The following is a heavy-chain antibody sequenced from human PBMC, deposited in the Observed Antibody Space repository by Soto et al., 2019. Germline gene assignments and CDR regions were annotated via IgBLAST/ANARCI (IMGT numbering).Heavy chain of an antibody. D-gene: IGHD3-3*01. Sequence: PGGSLRLSCAASGFTFSTSSMNWVRQAPGKGLEWVSYITSSGSSTSYADSVKGRFTISRDNAKDSLYLQMNSLRAEDTAVYYCARTFWTGYLIIDCWGQGALVTVSS. CDR1: GFTFSTSS. CDR3: ARTFWTGYLIIDC. V-gene: IGHV3-48*01. J-gene: IGHJ4*02. CDR2: ITSSGSST.